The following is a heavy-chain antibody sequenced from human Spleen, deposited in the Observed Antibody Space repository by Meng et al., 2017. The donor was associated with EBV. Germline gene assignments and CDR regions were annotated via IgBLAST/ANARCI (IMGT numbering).Heavy chain of an antibody. J-gene: IGHJ4*02. Sequence: QLVESGAEVKKPGSSVKVSCKASGGSFGNYAFSWVRLAPGQGLEWMGGIIPIFGTTNYAQKFQGRVTITADESANTAYMELSSLRSEDTAVYYCVRERGATAVLGYWGQGTLVTVSS. CDR1: GGSFGNYA. CDR2: IIPIFGTT. V-gene: IGHV1-69*01. D-gene: IGHD1-26*01. CDR3: VRERGATAVLGY.